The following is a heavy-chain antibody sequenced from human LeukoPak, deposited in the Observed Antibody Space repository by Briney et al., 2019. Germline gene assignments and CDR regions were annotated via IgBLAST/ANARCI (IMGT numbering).Heavy chain of an antibody. V-gene: IGHV3-33*08. CDR2: IWYDGSLK. Sequence: PGGSLRLSCAASGFTFSSYGMHWVRQAPGTGLEWVALIWYDGSLKYYSDSLKGRFTISRDNSKNTLYLQMNSLRVEDTAVYYCASSDDSSYRPWFWGQGTLVTVSS. CDR3: ASSDDSSYRPWF. CDR1: GFTFSSYG. J-gene: IGHJ4*02. D-gene: IGHD3-22*01.